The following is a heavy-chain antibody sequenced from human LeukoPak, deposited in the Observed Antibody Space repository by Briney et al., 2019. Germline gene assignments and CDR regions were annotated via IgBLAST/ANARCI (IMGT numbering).Heavy chain of an antibody. CDR1: GGSISSYY. D-gene: IGHD3-10*01. J-gene: IGHJ5*02. V-gene: IGHV4-4*07. CDR2: VYTSGST. CDR3: ARSYGSGSYGWFDP. Sequence: PSETLSLTCTVSGGSISSYYWSWIRQPAGKGLEWIGRVYTSGSTKYNPSLKSRVTMSVDTSKNQFSLKLSSVTAADTAVYYCARSYGSGSYGWFDPWGQGTLVTVSS.